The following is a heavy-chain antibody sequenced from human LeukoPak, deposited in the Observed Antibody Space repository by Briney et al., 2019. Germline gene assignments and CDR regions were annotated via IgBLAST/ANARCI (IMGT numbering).Heavy chain of an antibody. J-gene: IGHJ4*02. Sequence: KPGGSLRLSCAASGFTFSDYYMSWIRQAPGKGLEWVSYISSSGSTIYYADSAKGRFTISRDNAKNSLYLQMNSLRAEDTAVYYCARDPRRYCSSTSCYSFPDGLGYWGQGTLVTVSS. V-gene: IGHV3-11*01. CDR1: GFTFSDYY. D-gene: IGHD2-2*01. CDR3: ARDPRRYCSSTSCYSFPDGLGY. CDR2: ISSSGSTI.